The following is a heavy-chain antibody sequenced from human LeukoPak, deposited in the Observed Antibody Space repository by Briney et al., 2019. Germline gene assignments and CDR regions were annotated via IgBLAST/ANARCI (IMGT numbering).Heavy chain of an antibody. J-gene: IGHJ4*02. V-gene: IGHV3-21*01. Sequence: GGSLRLSCAASGFTFSSYSMNWVRQAPGKGLEWVSSISSSSSYIYYADSVKGRLTISRDNAKNSLYLQMNSLRAEDTAVYYCARAGHRSSSWTVWLHAYFDYWGQGTLVTVSS. CDR3: ARAGHRSSSWTVWLHAYFDY. CDR1: GFTFSSYS. D-gene: IGHD6-13*01. CDR2: ISSSSSYI.